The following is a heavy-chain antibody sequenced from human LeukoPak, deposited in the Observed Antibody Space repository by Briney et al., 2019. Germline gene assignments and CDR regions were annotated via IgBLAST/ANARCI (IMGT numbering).Heavy chain of an antibody. CDR2: IYYSGST. V-gene: IGHV4-59*01. D-gene: IGHD6-19*01. Sequence: SETLSLTCTVSGGSISSYYWSWIRQPPGKGLEWIGYIYYSGSTNYNPSLKSRVTISVDTSKNQFSLKLSSVTAADTAVYYCARVLAVAGEFDYWGQGTLVIVSS. J-gene: IGHJ4*02. CDR1: GGSISSYY. CDR3: ARVLAVAGEFDY.